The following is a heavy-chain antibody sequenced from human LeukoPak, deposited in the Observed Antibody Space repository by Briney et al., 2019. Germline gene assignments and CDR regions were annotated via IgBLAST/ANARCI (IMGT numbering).Heavy chain of an antibody. D-gene: IGHD3-22*01. CDR3: AKEADYYDSSGPPRYFDY. CDR1: GFTFSSYG. Sequence: PGESLRLSCAASGFTFSSYGMSWVRQAPGKGLEWVSAISGSGGSTYYADSVKGRFTISRDNSKNTLYLQMNSLRAEDTAVYYCAKEADYYDSSGPPRYFDYWGQGTLVTVSS. J-gene: IGHJ4*02. CDR2: ISGSGGST. V-gene: IGHV3-23*01.